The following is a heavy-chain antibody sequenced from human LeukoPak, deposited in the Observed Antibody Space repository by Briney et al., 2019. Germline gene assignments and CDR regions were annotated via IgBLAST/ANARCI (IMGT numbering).Heavy chain of an antibody. CDR1: GFTFSSYG. CDR2: IRYDGSNK. Sequence: GGSLRLSCAASGFTFSSYGMHWVRQAPGKGLEWVTFIRYDGSNKYYADSVKGRFTISRDNSKNTLYLQMNSLRAEDTAVYYCARAPPRYCSGGSCSWYFDLWGRGTLVTVSS. D-gene: IGHD2-15*01. V-gene: IGHV3-30*02. J-gene: IGHJ2*01. CDR3: ARAPPRYCSGGSCSWYFDL.